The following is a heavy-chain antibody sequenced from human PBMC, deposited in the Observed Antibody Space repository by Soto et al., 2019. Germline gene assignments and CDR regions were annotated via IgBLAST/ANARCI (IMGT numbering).Heavy chain of an antibody. D-gene: IGHD4-17*01. J-gene: IGHJ6*03. CDR2: IVVGSGNT. CDR1: GFTFTSSA. CDR3: AAALAYGYYYYMDV. V-gene: IGHV1-58*02. Sequence: QMQLVQSGPEVKKPGTSVKVSCKASGFTFTSSAMQWVRQARGHRLEWIRSIVVGSGNTNYAQKFQERVTITRDMTKSTAYMELSSLRSEDRAVYYCAAALAYGYYYYMDVWDKGTTVTVSS.